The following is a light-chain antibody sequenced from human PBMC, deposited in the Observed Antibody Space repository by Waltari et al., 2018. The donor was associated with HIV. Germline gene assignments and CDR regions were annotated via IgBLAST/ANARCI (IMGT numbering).Light chain of an antibody. Sequence: QSALTQPASVSGSPGQSITISCTGTSSDVGSYNLVPSYQHHPHKATAVVIYEATKRPSWGSNRFAGSKSVTTASLTISGLQAEDGSDYYCCSYAGSRGVVFGGGTKLTVL. CDR1: SSDVGSYNL. J-gene: IGLJ2*01. CDR2: EAT. CDR3: CSYAGSRGVV. V-gene: IGLV2-23*01.